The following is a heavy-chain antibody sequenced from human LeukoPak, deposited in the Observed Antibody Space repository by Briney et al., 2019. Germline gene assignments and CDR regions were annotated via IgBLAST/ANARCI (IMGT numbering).Heavy chain of an antibody. Sequence: KPSETLSLTCTVSGGSISSSSYYWGWIRQPPGKGLEWIGSIYYSGSTYYNPSLKSRVTISVDTSKNQFSLKLSSVTAADTAVYYCASGPPGELSPAGMDVWGQGTTVTVSS. CDR2: IYYSGST. V-gene: IGHV4-39*07. D-gene: IGHD3-16*02. CDR3: ASGPPGELSPAGMDV. CDR1: GGSISSSSYY. J-gene: IGHJ6*02.